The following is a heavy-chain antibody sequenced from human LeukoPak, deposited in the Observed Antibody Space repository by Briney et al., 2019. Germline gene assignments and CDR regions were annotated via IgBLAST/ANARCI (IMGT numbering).Heavy chain of an antibody. CDR1: DGATSSSS. D-gene: IGHD5-24*01. J-gene: IGHJ5*02. V-gene: IGHV4-59*08. CDR3: ARRQQTGGDNGLHNWFDP. CDR2: IYYSGST. Sequence: SETLSLTCTVSDGATSSSSWNWIRQPPGKGLEWIGYIYYSGSTKYNPSLESRVTISVDTSKNQISLNMRSVTAADTAIYYCARRQQTGGDNGLHNWFDPWGQGILVTVSS.